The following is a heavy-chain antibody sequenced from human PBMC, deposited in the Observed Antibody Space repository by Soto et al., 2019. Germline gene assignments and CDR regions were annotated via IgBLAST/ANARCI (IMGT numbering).Heavy chain of an antibody. CDR2: IYHSGST. J-gene: IGHJ6*03. V-gene: IGHV4-4*02. Sequence: PSETLSLTCTVSGGSISSNDWWSWVRQPPGKGLEWIGEIYHSGSTNYNPSLKSRVTISVDKSKSQFSLKLSSVTAADTAVYYCARGDSSIGFMDVWGKGTTVTVSS. D-gene: IGHD6-13*01. CDR1: GGSISSNDW. CDR3: ARGDSSIGFMDV.